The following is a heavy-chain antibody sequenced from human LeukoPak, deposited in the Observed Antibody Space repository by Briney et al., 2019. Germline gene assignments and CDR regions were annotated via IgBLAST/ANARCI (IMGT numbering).Heavy chain of an antibody. J-gene: IGHJ5*02. V-gene: IGHV3-30*18. CDR1: GFTFSSYG. Sequence: GGSLRLSCAASGFTFSSYGMHWVRQAPGKGLEWVAVISYDGSNKYYADSVKGRFTISRDNSKNTLYLQMNSLRAGDTAVYYCAKDSQGFDPWGQGTLVTVSS. CDR3: AKDSQGFDP. CDR2: ISYDGSNK.